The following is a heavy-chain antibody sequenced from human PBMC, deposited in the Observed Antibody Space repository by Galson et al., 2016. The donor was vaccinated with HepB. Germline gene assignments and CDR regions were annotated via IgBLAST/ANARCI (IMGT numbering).Heavy chain of an antibody. CDR1: GGSITSSRYH. Sequence: SETLSLTCSVSGGSITSSRYHWGWIRQPPGKGLEWIGSITSTGTGVYSPSLGSRVTISADTSKNQVSLTLSSVTVADTATYYCARCLRGRGGPEGLLDPWGQGILVTVSS. CDR3: ARCLRGRGGPEGLLDP. V-gene: IGHV4-39*01. J-gene: IGHJ5*02. D-gene: IGHD3-10*01. CDR2: ITSTGTG.